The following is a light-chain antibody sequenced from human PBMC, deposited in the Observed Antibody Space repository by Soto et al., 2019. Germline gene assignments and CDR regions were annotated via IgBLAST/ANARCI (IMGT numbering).Light chain of an antibody. J-gene: IGKJ1*01. CDR1: QSISSS. CDR2: AAL. Sequence: DIHMTQSPCALSASVGDRGTTTDRASQSISSSLNWYQQTPGKAPQPLIYAALSLHSGVPSRSSASGSRTDFTLTITSMQPEDFATDYCQPSYGTPWTFGQGTKVDIK. CDR3: QPSYGTPWT. V-gene: IGKV1-39*01.